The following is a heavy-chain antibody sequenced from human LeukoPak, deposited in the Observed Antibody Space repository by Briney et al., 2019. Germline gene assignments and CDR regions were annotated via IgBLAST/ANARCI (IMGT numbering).Heavy chain of an antibody. V-gene: IGHV4-59*02. J-gene: IGHJ3*01. Sequence: SETLSLTCTISGGSVKSYHWTWIRQPPGKGLEWIGYIYYGGSTNYNPSLMSRVTVSVDTSKNQFSLRLSSVTAADTAVYYCARVGGSQIPLSVFDVWGPGTSVTVSS. CDR3: ARVGGSQIPLSVFDV. CDR1: GGSVKSYH. CDR2: IYYGGST. D-gene: IGHD3-10*01.